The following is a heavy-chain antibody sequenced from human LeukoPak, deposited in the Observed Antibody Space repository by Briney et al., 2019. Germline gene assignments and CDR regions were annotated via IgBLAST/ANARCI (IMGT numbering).Heavy chain of an antibody. J-gene: IGHJ6*03. CDR3: ARGGAAAGRNNYYMDV. D-gene: IGHD6-13*01. CDR2: INPSGCT. CDR1: GGSFGGYY. Sequence: PSETLSLTWAVYGGSFGGYYWGWIRHPPGKVLEWIGEINPSGCTNYNPSLKSSVTKSVDTSKNQFSLKLSSVTAADTAVYYCARGGAAAGRNNYYMDVWGKGTTVTVSS. V-gene: IGHV4-34*01.